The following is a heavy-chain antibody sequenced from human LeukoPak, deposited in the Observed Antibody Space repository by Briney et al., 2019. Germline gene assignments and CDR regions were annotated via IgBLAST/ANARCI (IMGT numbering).Heavy chain of an antibody. V-gene: IGHV4-39*01. J-gene: IGHJ3*02. Sequence: SETLSLTCTVSGGSIRLSSYYWGWIRQPPGKGLEWIGTIYYSGSTYYNPSLKSRVTISVDTSKNQFSLKLSSVTAADTAVYYCARHVATLGGAFDIWGQGTMVTVSS. CDR1: GGSIRLSSYY. CDR2: IYYSGST. CDR3: ARHVATLGGAFDI. D-gene: IGHD2-15*01.